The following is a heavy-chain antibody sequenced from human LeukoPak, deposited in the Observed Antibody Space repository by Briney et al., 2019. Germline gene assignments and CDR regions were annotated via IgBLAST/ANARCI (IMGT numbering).Heavy chain of an antibody. CDR3: ARDDIHIWELLLDY. J-gene: IGHJ4*02. CDR2: ISSSSSTI. D-gene: IGHD1-26*01. CDR1: GFTFSSYS. V-gene: IGHV3-48*01. Sequence: GGSLRLSCAASGFTFSSYSMNWVRQAPGKGLEWVSYISSSSSTIYYADSVKGRFTISRDNAKNSLYLQMNSLRAEDTAVYYCARDDIHIWELLLDYWGQGTLVTVSS.